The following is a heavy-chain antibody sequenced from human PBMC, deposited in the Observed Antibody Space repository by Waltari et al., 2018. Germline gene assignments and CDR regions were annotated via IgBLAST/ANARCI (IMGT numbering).Heavy chain of an antibody. D-gene: IGHD3-10*01. V-gene: IGHV4-39*07. Sequence: QLQLQESGPGLGRPSETLSLTCTVSGGSISSGPYYWGWIRQPPGKGLAWIGSIYFGGSTYYYPSRKSRVTISVDTSKIQISLRLTSVTAADAAVYYCATFKGIKGRLTYFQHWGQGSLVTVSS. CDR3: ATFKGIKGRLTYFQH. CDR1: GGSISSGPYY. CDR2: IYFGGST. J-gene: IGHJ1*01.